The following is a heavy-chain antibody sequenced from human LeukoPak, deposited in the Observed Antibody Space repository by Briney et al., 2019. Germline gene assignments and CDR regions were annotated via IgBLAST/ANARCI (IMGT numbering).Heavy chain of an antibody. V-gene: IGHV1-2*02. CDR2: INPDSGDT. CDR1: GYTFTGYY. D-gene: IGHD3-10*01. Sequence: ASVKVSCKASGYTFTGYYLHWVRQAPGQGLEWMGWINPDSGDTNYEQKFQGRVTMTRDTSISTVYMELTRLRSDDTAVYYCARGFLGGSGTFDPWGQGTLVTVSS. J-gene: IGHJ5*02. CDR3: ARGFLGGSGTFDP.